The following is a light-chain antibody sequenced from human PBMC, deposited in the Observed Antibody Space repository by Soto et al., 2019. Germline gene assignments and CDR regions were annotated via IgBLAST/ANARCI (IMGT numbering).Light chain of an antibody. J-gene: IGKJ4*01. CDR3: QQYDNLPRT. Sequence: DIQMTQSPSSLSASVGDRVTITCQASKDISNYLNWYQQKPGKAPKLLIYDASNLETGVPSRFSGSGSGTDFTFTISSLQPEDIATYYCQQYDNLPRTFGGGTKVEI. V-gene: IGKV1-33*01. CDR2: DAS. CDR1: KDISNY.